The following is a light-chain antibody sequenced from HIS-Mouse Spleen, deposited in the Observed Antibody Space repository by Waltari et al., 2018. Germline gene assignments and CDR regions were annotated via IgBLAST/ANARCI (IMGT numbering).Light chain of an antibody. Sequence: QSALTQPASVSGSPGQSITISCTGTSSDVGGYNYVSWYQQHPGKAPKLMICDVSNRPSGISNRFSGSKSGNPASLTISGLQAEDEADYYCSSYTSSSTLVVFGGGTKLTVL. V-gene: IGLV2-14*03. CDR3: SSYTSSSTLVV. CDR2: DVS. J-gene: IGLJ2*01. CDR1: SSDVGGYNY.